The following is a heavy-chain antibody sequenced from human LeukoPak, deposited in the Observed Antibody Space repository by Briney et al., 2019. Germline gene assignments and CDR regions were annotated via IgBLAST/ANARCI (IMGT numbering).Heavy chain of an antibody. CDR1: GGSFGGYY. Sequence: PSETLSLTCAVYGGSFGGYYWSWIRQPPGKGLEWIGEINHSGSTNYNPSLKSRVTISVDTSKNQFSLKLSSVTAADTAVYYCARPNIAVAGTASAFDIWGQGTMVTVSS. J-gene: IGHJ3*02. V-gene: IGHV4-34*01. CDR2: INHSGST. CDR3: ARPNIAVAGTASAFDI. D-gene: IGHD6-19*01.